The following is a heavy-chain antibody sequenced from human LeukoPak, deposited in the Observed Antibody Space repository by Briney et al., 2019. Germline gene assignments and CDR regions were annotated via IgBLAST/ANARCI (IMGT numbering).Heavy chain of an antibody. CDR1: GGSFSDFY. Sequence: PSETLSLTCAAYGGSFSDFYWNWIRQPPGKGLEWIGQISHSGGINYNPSLQGRVTLSVDTSNNHFSLRLTPVTAADTAVYYCVRGYSEYWSDWGQGSLVTVSS. CDR2: ISHSGGI. CDR3: VRGYSEYWSD. V-gene: IGHV4-34*01. D-gene: IGHD3-3*01. J-gene: IGHJ4*02.